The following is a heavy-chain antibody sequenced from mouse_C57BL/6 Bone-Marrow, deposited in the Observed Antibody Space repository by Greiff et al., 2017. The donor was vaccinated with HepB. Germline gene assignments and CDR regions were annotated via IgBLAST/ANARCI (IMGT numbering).Heavy chain of an antibody. Sequence: EVQLQQSGPELVKPGASVKISCKASGYSFTDYNMNWVKQGNGKSLEWIGVINPNYGTTSYNQKFKGKATLTVDQSSSTAYMQLNSLTSEDSAVSDCARTGQLRLQGFDYWGQGTTLTGSS. V-gene: IGHV1-39*01. CDR2: INPNYGTT. CDR1: GYSFTDYN. CDR3: ARTGQLRLQGFDY. J-gene: IGHJ2*01. D-gene: IGHD3-2*02.